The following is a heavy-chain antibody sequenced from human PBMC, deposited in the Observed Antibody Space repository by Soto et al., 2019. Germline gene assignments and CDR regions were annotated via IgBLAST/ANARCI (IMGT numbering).Heavy chain of an antibody. J-gene: IGHJ4*02. CDR2: IYWDDDK. V-gene: IGHV2-5*02. CDR3: ARRRVTMVRGIIIRADYFDS. D-gene: IGHD3-10*01. CDR1: GFSLSTSGVG. Sequence: QITLKESGPTLVKPTQTLTLTCTFSGFSLSTSGVGVGWIRQPPGKALEWLALIYWDDDKRYSPSLKSRLTITKDTSKNPVVLTMTNVDPVDTATYYCARRRVTMVRGIIIRADYFDSWGQGTLVTVSS.